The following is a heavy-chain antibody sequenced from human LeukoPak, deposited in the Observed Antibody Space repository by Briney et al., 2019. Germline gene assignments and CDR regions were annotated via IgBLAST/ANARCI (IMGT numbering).Heavy chain of an antibody. CDR1: GFTFSSYA. Sequence: PGGSLRLSCAASGFTFSSYAMHWVRQAPGKGLEWVAVISYDGSNKYYADSVKGRFTISRDNSKNTLYLQMNSLRAEDTAVYYCAKDDSGYMDYWGQGTLVTVSS. CDR3: AKDDSGYMDY. J-gene: IGHJ4*02. V-gene: IGHV3-30*04. CDR2: ISYDGSNK. D-gene: IGHD3-22*01.